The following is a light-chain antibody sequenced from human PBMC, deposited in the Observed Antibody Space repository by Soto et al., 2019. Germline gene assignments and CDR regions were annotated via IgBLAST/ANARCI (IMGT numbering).Light chain of an antibody. J-gene: IGKJ5*01. V-gene: IGKV3-11*01. CDR2: DGS. CDR1: QNLHSF. CDR3: QQRTRWPMT. Sequence: EIVLTQSPATLSVSPGERVTLSCRASQNLHSFLNWYQQRPGQAPRPLIYDGSKRAAGVPDSISGDGSGTDYTLTISSLEPEDFAVYYCQQRTRWPMTFGQGTRLEIK.